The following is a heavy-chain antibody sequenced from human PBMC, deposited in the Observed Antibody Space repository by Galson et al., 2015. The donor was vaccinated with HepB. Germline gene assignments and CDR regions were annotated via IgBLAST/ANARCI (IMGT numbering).Heavy chain of an antibody. D-gene: IGHD4-17*01. CDR3: AGGYGDYGNWYFDL. CDR2: ISYDGSNK. V-gene: IGHV3-30*04. J-gene: IGHJ2*01. Sequence: SLRLSCAASGFTFSSYAMHWVRQAPGKGLEWVAVISYDGSNKYYADSVKGRFTISRDNSKNTLYLQMNSLRAEDTAVYYCAGGYGDYGNWYFDLWGRGTLVTVSS. CDR1: GFTFSSYA.